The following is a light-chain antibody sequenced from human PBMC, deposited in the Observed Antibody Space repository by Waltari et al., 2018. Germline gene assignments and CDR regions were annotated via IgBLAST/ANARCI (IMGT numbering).Light chain of an antibody. V-gene: IGKV1-17*03. J-gene: IGKJ1*01. CDR1: QTISSY. CDR2: AAS. CDR3: QQHNSHPT. Sequence: DIQMTQSPSSLSASVGDRVTITCRASQTISSYLAWYQQKPGKVPKLLIYAASSLESGVPSRFSGSGSETEFTLTISSLQPEEFATYYCQQHNSHPTFGQGTKVEIK.